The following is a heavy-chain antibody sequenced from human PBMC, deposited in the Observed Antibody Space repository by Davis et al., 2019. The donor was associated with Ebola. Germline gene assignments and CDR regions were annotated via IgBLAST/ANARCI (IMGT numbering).Heavy chain of an antibody. D-gene: IGHD3-3*02. CDR1: GFTFSAYA. Sequence: PGGSLRLSCATSGFTFSAYAMNWVRQAPGKGLEWVAVISSDGKTIYYAESMKGRFTISRDNSKNSLFLQVNSLKREETAIYFCAREEYIYGIGSFDIWGQGTAVTVSS. V-gene: IGHV3-30*04. CDR3: AREEYIYGIGSFDI. CDR2: ISSDGKTI. J-gene: IGHJ3*02.